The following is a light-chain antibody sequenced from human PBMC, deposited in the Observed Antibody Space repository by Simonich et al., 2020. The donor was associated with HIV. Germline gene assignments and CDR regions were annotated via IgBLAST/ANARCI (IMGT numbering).Light chain of an antibody. CDR3: LQYNTYS. CDR2: KAS. CDR1: QSISRW. Sequence: DLQMTQPPSTLSASVGDRVTITCRASQSISRWLARYKQKPGKAPKLLTYKASSLETGVPSRFSGSGSGTEFTLTISSLQPDDFATYYCLQYNTYSFGQGTKLDIK. V-gene: IGKV1-5*03. J-gene: IGKJ2*01.